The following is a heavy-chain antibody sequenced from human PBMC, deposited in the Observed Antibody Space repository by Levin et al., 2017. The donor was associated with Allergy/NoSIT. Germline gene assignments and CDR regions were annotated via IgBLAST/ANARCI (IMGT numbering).Heavy chain of an antibody. CDR1: GFTVSSNY. CDR2: IYSDGRT. Sequence: LSLTCAASGFTVSSNYMNWVRQAPGKGLEWVSVIYSDGRTFYADSMKGRVTISRDNSKNTLYLQMNSLGVEDTAVYYCARDQFLHGSASGGWLDSWGQGTLVTVSS. CDR3: ARDQFLHGSASGGWLDS. J-gene: IGHJ5*01. D-gene: IGHD3-10*01. V-gene: IGHV3-53*01.